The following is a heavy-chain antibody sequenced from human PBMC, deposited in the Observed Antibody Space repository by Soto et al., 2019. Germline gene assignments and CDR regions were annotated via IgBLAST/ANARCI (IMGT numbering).Heavy chain of an antibody. CDR1: GGTFSSYA. CDR3: ATKEADIVVVVAATDYWYFDL. V-gene: IGHV1-69*01. CDR2: IIPIFGTA. D-gene: IGHD2-15*01. J-gene: IGHJ2*01. Sequence: QVQLVQSGAEVKKPGSSVKVSCKASGGTFSSYAISWVRQAPGQGLEWMGGIIPIFGTANYAQKFQGRVTITADESTSTAYMELSSLRSEDTALYYCATKEADIVVVVAATDYWYFDLWGRGTLVTVSS.